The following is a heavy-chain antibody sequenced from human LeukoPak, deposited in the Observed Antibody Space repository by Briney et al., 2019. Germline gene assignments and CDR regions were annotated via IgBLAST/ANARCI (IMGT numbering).Heavy chain of an antibody. D-gene: IGHD3-10*01. V-gene: IGHV4-34*01. CDR1: GGSFSGDY. CDR2: INHSGST. J-gene: IGHJ1*01. Sequence: SETLSLTCAVYGGSFSGDYWSWIRQPPGKGLEWIGEINHSGSTNYNPSLKSRVTISVDTSKNQFSLKLSSVTAADTAVYYCARAGYYYGSGSYLKYFQHWGQGTLVTVSS. CDR3: ARAGYYYGSGSYLKYFQH.